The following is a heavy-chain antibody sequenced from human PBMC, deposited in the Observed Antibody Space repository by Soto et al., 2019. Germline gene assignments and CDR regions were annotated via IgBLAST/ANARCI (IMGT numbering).Heavy chain of an antibody. CDR3: ARHVDTYGMDV. CDR1: GCSISSRNW. V-gene: IGHV4-4*02. J-gene: IGHJ6*02. D-gene: IGHD5-18*01. Sequence: PSETLSLTCAVSGCSISSRNWWSWVRQPPGKGLEWIGEIYHSGSTNYNPSLKSRVTISVDKSKNQFSLKLNSVTAADTAVYYCARHVDTYGMDVWGQGTTVTVS. CDR2: IYHSGST.